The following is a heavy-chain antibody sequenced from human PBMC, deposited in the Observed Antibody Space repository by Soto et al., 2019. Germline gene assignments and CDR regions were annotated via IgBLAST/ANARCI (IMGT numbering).Heavy chain of an antibody. CDR3: ARATGTFRFDH. J-gene: IGHJ5*02. CDR2: IYYSGST. V-gene: IGHV4-59*01. Sequence: SETLSLTCTVSGGSIISYYWSWILQPPWKGLEWIGYIYYSGSTNYNPSLKSRVTISVDTSKNQFSLKLSSVTAADTAVYYCARATGTFRFDHWGQGTLVTVSS. CDR1: GGSIISYY. D-gene: IGHD1-1*01.